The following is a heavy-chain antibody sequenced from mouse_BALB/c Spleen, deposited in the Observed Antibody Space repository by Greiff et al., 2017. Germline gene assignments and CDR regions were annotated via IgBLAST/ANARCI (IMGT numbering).Heavy chain of an antibody. J-gene: IGHJ3*01. D-gene: IGHD1-1*01. V-gene: IGHV3-2*02. CDR2: ISYSGST. CDR3: ARGSYGSTFAY. Sequence: EVKLMESGPGLVKPSQSLSLTCTVTGYSITSDYAWNWIRQFPGNKLEWMGYISYSGSTSYNPSLKSRISITRDTSKNQFFLQLNSVTTEDTATYYCARGSYGSTFAYWGQGTLVTVSA. CDR1: GYSITSDYA.